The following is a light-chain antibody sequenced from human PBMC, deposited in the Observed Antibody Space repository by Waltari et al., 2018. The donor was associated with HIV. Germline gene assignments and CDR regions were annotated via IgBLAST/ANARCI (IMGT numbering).Light chain of an antibody. Sequence: QSVLTQPPSESGAPGQRVRISCTGTTFTIGAGPDVHWYQPLPGTAPKLLIFGNNNRPSGVPDRFSGSKSGSSASLAITGLQAEDEADYYCQSYDNRLRGVFGGGTKVTVL. J-gene: IGLJ3*02. CDR1: TFTIGAGPD. V-gene: IGLV1-40*01. CDR3: QSYDNRLRGV. CDR2: GNN.